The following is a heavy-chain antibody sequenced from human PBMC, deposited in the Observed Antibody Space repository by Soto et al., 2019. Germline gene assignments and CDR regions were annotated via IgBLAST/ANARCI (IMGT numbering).Heavy chain of an antibody. CDR2: IYYSGST. J-gene: IGHJ5*02. Sequence: TSETLSLTCTVSGGSISSSSYYWGWIRKPPGKGLEWIGYIYYSGSTNYNPSLKSRVTISVDTSKNQFSLKLSSVTAADTAVYYCARSIGWTYDFWSGYYENIWFDPWGQGTLVTVSS. V-gene: IGHV4-61*05. CDR1: GGSISSSSYY. CDR3: ARSIGWTYDFWSGYYENIWFDP. D-gene: IGHD3-3*01.